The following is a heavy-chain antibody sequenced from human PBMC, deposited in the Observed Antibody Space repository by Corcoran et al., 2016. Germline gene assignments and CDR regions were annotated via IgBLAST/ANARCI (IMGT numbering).Heavy chain of an antibody. CDR2: INDGNRNT. D-gene: IGHD1-26*01. CDR3: ARDQVRPKWASPGEYYYYGMDV. V-gene: IGHV1-3*01. Sequence: QVQLVQSGAEVKKPGASVKVSCKASRYPFTSYAMHWVRQAPGQRLEWMGWINDGNRNTKYSQKFQGRVTITRYTSASQAYMELSSLSSEDTAVDYCARDQVRPKWASPGEYYYYGMDVWCQGTTVTVSS. J-gene: IGHJ6*02. CDR1: RYPFTSYA.